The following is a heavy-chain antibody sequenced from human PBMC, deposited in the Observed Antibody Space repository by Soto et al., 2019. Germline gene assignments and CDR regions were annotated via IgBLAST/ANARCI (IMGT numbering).Heavy chain of an antibody. V-gene: IGHV4-30-4*01. CDR2: ISYSGST. CDR1: GDSMNNGDYF. CDR3: ARDRAHFYESSGRLDL. J-gene: IGHJ4*02. D-gene: IGHD3-22*01. Sequence: SETLSLTCSVSGDSMNNGDYFWTWIRQTPGKGLQWIGYISYSGSTFYNPSLKTRLAMSVDTSKNQFSVRLRSVTAADTAVYHCARDRAHFYESSGRLDLWGQGMLVTVSS.